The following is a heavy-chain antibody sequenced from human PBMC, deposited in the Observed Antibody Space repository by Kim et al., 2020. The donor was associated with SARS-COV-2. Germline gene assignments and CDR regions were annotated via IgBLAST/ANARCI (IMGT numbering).Heavy chain of an antibody. Sequence: ASVKVSCKVSGYTLTELSMHWVRQAPGKGLEWMGGFDPEDGETIYAQKFQGRVTMTEDTSTDTAYMELSSLRSEDTAVYYCATDHVGGAAAALRYYYYGMDVWGQGTTVTVSS. V-gene: IGHV1-24*01. CDR2: FDPEDGET. D-gene: IGHD6-13*01. CDR3: ATDHVGGAAAALRYYYYGMDV. CDR1: GYTLTELS. J-gene: IGHJ6*02.